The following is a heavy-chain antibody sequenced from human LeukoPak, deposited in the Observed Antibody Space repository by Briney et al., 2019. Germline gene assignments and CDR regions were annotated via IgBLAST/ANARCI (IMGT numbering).Heavy chain of an antibody. V-gene: IGHV1-69*05. CDR1: GGTFSSYA. D-gene: IGHD3-22*01. Sequence: ASVKVSCKASGGTFSSYAISWVRQAPGQGLEWMGGIIPIFGTANYAQKFQGRVTITTDESTSTAYMELSSLRYEDTGVYYCARTPKSETYYYDSSGYSPFDYWGQGTLVTVSS. CDR2: IIPIFGTA. CDR3: ARTPKSETYYYDSSGYSPFDY. J-gene: IGHJ4*02.